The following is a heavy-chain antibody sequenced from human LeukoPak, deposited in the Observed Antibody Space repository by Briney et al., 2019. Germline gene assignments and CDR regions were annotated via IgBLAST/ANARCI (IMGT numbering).Heavy chain of an antibody. V-gene: IGHV1-69*04. CDR2: IIPILGIA. J-gene: IGHJ3*02. Sequence: GASVKVSCKASGGTFSSYAISWVRQAPGQGLEWMGRIIPILGIANYAQKFQGRVTITADKSTSTAYMELSSLRSEDTAVYYCARPLGTLHGAFDIWGQGTRVTVFS. CDR1: GGTFSSYA. CDR3: ARPLGTLHGAFDI. D-gene: IGHD3-16*02.